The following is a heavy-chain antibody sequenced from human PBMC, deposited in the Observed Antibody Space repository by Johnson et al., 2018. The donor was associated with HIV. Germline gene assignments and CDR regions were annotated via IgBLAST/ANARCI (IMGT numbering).Heavy chain of an antibody. J-gene: IGHJ3*02. Sequence: QVQLVESGGGLVQPGGSLRLSCAASGFTFSNYGMQWVRQAPGKGLEWVAVISYDGSNKYYADSVEGRFTISRVNYKNTLYLQMNSLTPEDTAVYYCAKEGGIRRVAWELRAYSFDIWGQGTMVTVSS. V-gene: IGHV3-30*18. CDR2: ISYDGSNK. CDR3: AKEGGIRRVAWELRAYSFDI. D-gene: IGHD1-26*01. CDR1: GFTFSNYG.